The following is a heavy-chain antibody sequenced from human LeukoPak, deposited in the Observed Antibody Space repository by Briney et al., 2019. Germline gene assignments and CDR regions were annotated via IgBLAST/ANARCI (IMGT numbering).Heavy chain of an antibody. J-gene: IGHJ1*01. Sequence: SETLSLTCTVSGGSISSYYWSWIRQPPGKGLEWIGYIYYSGSTNYNPSLKSRVTISVDTSKNQFSLKLSSVTAADTAVYYCARDGRAWYSSGWHEYFQHWGQGALVTVSS. V-gene: IGHV4-59*01. D-gene: IGHD6-19*01. CDR2: IYYSGST. CDR1: GGSISSYY. CDR3: ARDGRAWYSSGWHEYFQH.